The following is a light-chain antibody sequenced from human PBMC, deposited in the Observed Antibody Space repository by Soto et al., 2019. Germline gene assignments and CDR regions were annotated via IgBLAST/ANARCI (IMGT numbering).Light chain of an antibody. J-gene: IGKJ4*01. CDR2: KAS. V-gene: IGKV1-5*03. Sequence: DIQMTQSPSTLSASVGDRVTITCRASQTISSWLAWYQQKPGQAPKLLIYKASSLESAVPSRFSGSGSVTEFTLTISGLQPDDFATYYGQQYNSYPLTFGGGTKVEIK. CDR1: QTISSW. CDR3: QQYNSYPLT.